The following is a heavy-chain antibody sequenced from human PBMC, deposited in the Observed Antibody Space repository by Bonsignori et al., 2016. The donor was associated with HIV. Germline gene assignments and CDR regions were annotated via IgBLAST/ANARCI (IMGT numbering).Heavy chain of an antibody. CDR2: ISGSGANT. Sequence: EVQLVESGGGLVQSGGSLRLSCAGSGSTFDNYAMSWVRQAPGKGLEWVSAISGSGANTDYADSVKGRFTISRDNYKNTLYLQMTSLRVGDTAVYYCAKGDTFSLYHYYMDVWGQGTTVTVSS. CDR1: GSTFDNYA. D-gene: IGHD2/OR15-2a*01. V-gene: IGHV3-23*04. J-gene: IGHJ6*03. CDR3: AKGDTFSLYHYYMDV.